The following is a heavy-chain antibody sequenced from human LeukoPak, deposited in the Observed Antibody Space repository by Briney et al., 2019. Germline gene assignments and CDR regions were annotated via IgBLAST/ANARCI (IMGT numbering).Heavy chain of an antibody. V-gene: IGHV3-7*03. J-gene: IGHJ4*02. Sequence: GGSLRLSCAASGFTFSSYWMSWVRQAPGKGLEWVANIKQDGSEKYYVDSVKGRFTISRDNSKNSLYLQMKSLRTEDTALYYCAKDMGSSGYYVDYWGQGTLVTVSS. CDR1: GFTFSSYW. CDR2: IKQDGSEK. D-gene: IGHD3-22*01. CDR3: AKDMGSSGYYVDY.